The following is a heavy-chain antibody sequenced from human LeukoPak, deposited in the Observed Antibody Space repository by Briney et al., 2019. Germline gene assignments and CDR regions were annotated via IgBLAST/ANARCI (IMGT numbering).Heavy chain of an antibody. CDR2: IYSSGST. D-gene: IGHD3-10*01. J-gene: IGHJ3*02. CDR3: AREYRGSRRSDAFDI. V-gene: IGHV3-53*01. Sequence: PGGSLRLSCAASGFTVSSNYMSWVRQAPGKGLEWVSVIYSSGSTYYADSVKGRFTISRDNSKNTLYLQMNSLRAEDTAVYYCAREYRGSRRSDAFDIWSQGTMVTVSS. CDR1: GFTVSSNY.